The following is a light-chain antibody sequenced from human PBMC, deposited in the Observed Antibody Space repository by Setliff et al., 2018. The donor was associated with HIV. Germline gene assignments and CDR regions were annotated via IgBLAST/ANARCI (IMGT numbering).Light chain of an antibody. J-gene: IGLJ1*01. V-gene: IGLV2-14*01. CDR3: SSYTSRNSYV. Sequence: QSVLTQPTSVSGSPGQSITISCTGTSSDVGGYNSVSWYQQHPGKAPKVIIYEVTDRPSGVSDRFSGSKSGNTASLTISGLQAEDEADYYCSSYTSRNSYVFGTGTKVTVL. CDR1: SSDVGGYNS. CDR2: EVT.